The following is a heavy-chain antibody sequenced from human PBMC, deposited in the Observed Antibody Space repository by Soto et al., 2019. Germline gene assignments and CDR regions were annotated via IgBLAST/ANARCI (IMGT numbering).Heavy chain of an antibody. CDR3: ARGVDIPSSSDF. D-gene: IGHD2-2*03. J-gene: IGHJ4*02. V-gene: IGHV1-69*01. CDR1: GDTFRRYA. Sequence: QAHLVQSGAEVKKPGSSVKVSCEASGDTFRRYAVSWVRQAPGQGLEWVGGIMPSLGAPNYAQNLQGRVTITADESKSSVYMEMSSLRSEDTAVYYCARGVDIPSSSDFWGQGILVTVSS. CDR2: IMPSLGAP.